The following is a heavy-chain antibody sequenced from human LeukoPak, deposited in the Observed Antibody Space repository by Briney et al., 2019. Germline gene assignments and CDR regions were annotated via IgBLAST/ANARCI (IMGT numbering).Heavy chain of an antibody. Sequence: SQTLSLTCTVSGGSISSGDYYWSWIRQPPGKGLEWIGYIYYSGSTYYNPSLKSRVTISVDTSKNQFSLKLSSVTAADTAVYYCARDSAKAVAGTNYWGQGTLVTVSS. CDR1: GGSISSGDYY. CDR2: IYYSGST. V-gene: IGHV4-30-4*08. D-gene: IGHD6-19*01. CDR3: ARDSAKAVAGTNY. J-gene: IGHJ4*02.